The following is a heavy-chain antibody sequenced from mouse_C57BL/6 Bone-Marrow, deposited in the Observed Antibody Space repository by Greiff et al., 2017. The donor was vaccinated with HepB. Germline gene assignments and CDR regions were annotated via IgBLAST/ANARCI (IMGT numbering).Heavy chain of an antibody. CDR1: GYAFTNYL. CDR3: ARLRLPY. CDR2: INPGSGGT. Sequence: QVQLQQSGAELVRPGTSVKVSCKASGYAFTNYLIEWVKQRPGQGLEWIGVINPGSGGTNYNEKFKGKATLTVDKSSSTAYMQLSSLTSEDSAVYVCARLRLPYWGQGTLVTVSA. J-gene: IGHJ3*01. V-gene: IGHV1-54*01.